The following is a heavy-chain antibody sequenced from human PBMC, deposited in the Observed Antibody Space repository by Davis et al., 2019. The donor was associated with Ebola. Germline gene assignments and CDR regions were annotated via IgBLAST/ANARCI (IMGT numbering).Heavy chain of an antibody. Sequence: HTGGSLRLSCAASGFTFSSYWMHWVRQAPGKGLVWVSRIYSDGSSTTYADSVKGRFTVSRDNAENTLYLQMNSLRAEDTAVYYCARGGYYTQIYSYHGMDVWGQGTMVTVSS. J-gene: IGHJ6*02. CDR3: ARGGYYTQIYSYHGMDV. D-gene: IGHD3-22*01. V-gene: IGHV3-74*03. CDR2: IYSDGSST. CDR1: GFTFSSYW.